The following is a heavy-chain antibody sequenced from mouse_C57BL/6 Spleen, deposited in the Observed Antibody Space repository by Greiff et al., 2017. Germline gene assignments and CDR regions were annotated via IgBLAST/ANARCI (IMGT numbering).Heavy chain of an antibody. D-gene: IGHD3-2*02. Sequence: QVQLQQSGAELMKPGASVKLSCKATGYTFTGYWIEWVKQRPGHGLEWIGEILPGSGSTNYNEKFKGKATFTADTSSNTAYMQLSSLTTEDSAIYYCARALQLRLRKGYYAMDYWGQGTSVTVSS. J-gene: IGHJ4*01. CDR2: ILPGSGST. CDR1: GYTFTGYW. V-gene: IGHV1-9*01. CDR3: ARALQLRLRKGYYAMDY.